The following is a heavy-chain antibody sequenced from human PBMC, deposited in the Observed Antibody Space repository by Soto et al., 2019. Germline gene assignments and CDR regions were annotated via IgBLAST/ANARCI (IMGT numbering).Heavy chain of an antibody. CDR2: MYSGGTT. CDR3: VRDATGFAL. D-gene: IGHD1-1*01. CDR1: GFTVSSDH. Sequence: EMQLVETGGGLIQPGGSLRLSCAASGFTVSSDHMSWVRQAPGKGLEWISVMYSGGTTYYADSVQGRFTISRDSSTNTRYLEMSDLRADDTAVYYCVRDATGFALWGQGTMVTVSS. V-gene: IGHV3-53*02. J-gene: IGHJ3*01.